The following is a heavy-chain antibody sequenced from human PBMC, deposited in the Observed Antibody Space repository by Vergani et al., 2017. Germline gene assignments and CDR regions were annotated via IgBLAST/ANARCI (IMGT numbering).Heavy chain of an antibody. Sequence: QVQLQQWGGGLLKPSETLSLTCVVNGGSFTSYHWTWIRQSPGEGLEGVVDIDHTGRPDYNPSLMSRLTMPVDKSRTQFSLTLNSVSATHTAIYFCARVNTEANGHLYYYYYMDVWGQGTAVTVS. CDR3: ARVNTEANGHLYYYYYMDV. D-gene: IGHD2-8*01. CDR1: GGSFTSYH. V-gene: IGHV4-34*01. CDR2: IDHTGRP. J-gene: IGHJ6*03.